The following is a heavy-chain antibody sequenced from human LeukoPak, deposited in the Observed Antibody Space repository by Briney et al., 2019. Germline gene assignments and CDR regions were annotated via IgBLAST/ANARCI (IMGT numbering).Heavy chain of an antibody. CDR1: GFTFSSYG. D-gene: IGHD3-3*01. J-gene: IGHJ5*02. V-gene: IGHV3-33*01. Sequence: GGSLRLSCAASGFTFSSYGMHWVRQAPGKGLEWVAVIWYDGSNKYYADSVKGRFTISRDNSKSTLYLQMNSLRAEDTAVYYCARGGPYYDFWSGYYAITFDPWGQGTLVTVSS. CDR3: ARGGPYYDFWSGYYAITFDP. CDR2: IWYDGSNK.